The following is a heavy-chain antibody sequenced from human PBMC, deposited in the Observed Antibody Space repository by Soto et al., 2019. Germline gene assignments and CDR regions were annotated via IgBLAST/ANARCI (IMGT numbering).Heavy chain of an antibody. J-gene: IGHJ4*02. V-gene: IGHV3-11*01. CDR1: GFPFSCYY. Sequence: GGSQRLPCASYGFPFSCYYMTLMRQTPGKGLEWVSFIGKTGSDIHYADSVEGRFTISRDNAKNSLYLQMNSLRAEDTAVYYCAREIGNRLPYGPVDYWGQGTLVTVSS. D-gene: IGHD3-10*01. CDR2: IGKTGSDI. CDR3: AREIGNRLPYGPVDY.